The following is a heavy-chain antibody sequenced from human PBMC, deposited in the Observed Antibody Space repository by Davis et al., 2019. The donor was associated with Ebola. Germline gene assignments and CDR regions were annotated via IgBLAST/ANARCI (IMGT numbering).Heavy chain of an antibody. V-gene: IGHV4-4*07. Sequence: PSETLSLTCTVSGGSISSYYWSWIRQPAGKGLEWIGRIYTSGSTNYNPSLKSRVTMSVDTSKNQFSLKLSSVTAADTAVYYCARDGCSGGSCPNWFDPWGQGTLVTVSS. J-gene: IGHJ5*02. CDR2: IYTSGST. CDR3: ARDGCSGGSCPNWFDP. D-gene: IGHD2-15*01. CDR1: GGSISSYY.